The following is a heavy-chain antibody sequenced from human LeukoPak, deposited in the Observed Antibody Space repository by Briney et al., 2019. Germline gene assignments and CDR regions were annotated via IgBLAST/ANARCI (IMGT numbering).Heavy chain of an antibody. J-gene: IGHJ6*02. Sequence: GGSLRLSCAASGFTFSSYSMNWVRQAPGKGLEWVSSISSSSSYIYYADSVKGRFTISRDNAKNSLYPQMNSLRAEDTAVYYCARIHALYSGSYYEDYYYGMDVWGQGTTVTVSS. CDR1: GFTFSSYS. CDR3: ARIHALYSGSYYEDYYYGMDV. D-gene: IGHD1-26*01. CDR2: ISSSSSYI. V-gene: IGHV3-21*01.